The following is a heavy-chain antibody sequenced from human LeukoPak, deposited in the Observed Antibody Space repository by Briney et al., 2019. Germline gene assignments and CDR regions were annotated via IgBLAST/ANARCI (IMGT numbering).Heavy chain of an antibody. J-gene: IGHJ4*02. Sequence: GGPLRLSCAASGFTFSSYAMHWVRQAPGKGLEWVAVISYDGSNKYYADSVKGRFTISRDNSKNTLYLQMNSLRAEDTAVYYCARDGGYCSGGSCYFFSYWGQGTLVTVSS. CDR2: ISYDGSNK. CDR3: ARDGGYCSGGSCYFFSY. CDR1: GFTFSSYA. V-gene: IGHV3-30*04. D-gene: IGHD2-15*01.